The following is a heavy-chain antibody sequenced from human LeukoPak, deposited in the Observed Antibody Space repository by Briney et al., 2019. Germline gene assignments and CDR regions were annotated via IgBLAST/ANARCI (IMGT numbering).Heavy chain of an antibody. CDR3: TREDRQLVCAY. CDR1: GFTFASHA. V-gene: IGHV3-23*01. Sequence: PGGSLRLSCEASGFTFASHAMGWVRQAPGKGLEWVSSITGSAKTTYYADSVKGRFTISRDNSRNTVDLQLTSLRAEDTATYYCTREDRQLVCAYWGQGTLVTVSS. CDR2: ITGSAKTT. D-gene: IGHD5-18*01. J-gene: IGHJ4*02.